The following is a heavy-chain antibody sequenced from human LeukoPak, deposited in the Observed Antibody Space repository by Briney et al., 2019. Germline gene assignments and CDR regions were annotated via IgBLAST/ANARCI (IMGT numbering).Heavy chain of an antibody. CDR2: IIPIFGTA. CDR3: ARGGSYYDFWSGTNFDY. V-gene: IGHV1-69*05. J-gene: IGHJ4*02. Sequence: SVKVSCKASGYTFTSYDISWVRQAPGQGLEWMGGIIPIFGTANCAQKFQGRVTITTDESTSTAYMELSSLRSEDTAVYYCARGGSYYDFWSGTNFDYWGQGTLVTVSS. D-gene: IGHD3-3*01. CDR1: GYTFTSYD.